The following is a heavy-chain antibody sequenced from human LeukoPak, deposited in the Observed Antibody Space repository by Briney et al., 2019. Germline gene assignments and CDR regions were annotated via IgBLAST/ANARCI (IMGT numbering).Heavy chain of an antibody. CDR1: GGSISTYY. D-gene: IGHD4-17*01. CDR2: IYNSGST. J-gene: IGHJ4*02. Sequence: SETLSLTCTVSGGSISTYYWSWIRQPPGKGLEWLEYIYNSGSTNYNPSLKSRVTISVDTSKNQFSLKLSSVTAADTAVYYCARHSPYGDFGDYWGQGTLVTVSS. CDR3: ARHSPYGDFGDY. V-gene: IGHV4-59*08.